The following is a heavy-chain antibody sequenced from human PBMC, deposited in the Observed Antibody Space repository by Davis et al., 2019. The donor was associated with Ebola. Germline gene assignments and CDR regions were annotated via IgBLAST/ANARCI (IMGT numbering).Heavy chain of an antibody. CDR2: IWDDGSNK. D-gene: IGHD6-19*01. J-gene: IGHJ4*02. CDR1: GFTFSSDD. V-gene: IGHV3-33*01. CDR3: ATTPQYSSGQNKPFDY. Sequence: GESLKISCAASGFTFSSDDMNWVRQAPGKGLQWVAVIWDDGSNKYYADSVKGRFTISRDNSKNTLYLQMNSLRAEDTAVYYCATTPQYSSGQNKPFDYWGQGTLVTVSS.